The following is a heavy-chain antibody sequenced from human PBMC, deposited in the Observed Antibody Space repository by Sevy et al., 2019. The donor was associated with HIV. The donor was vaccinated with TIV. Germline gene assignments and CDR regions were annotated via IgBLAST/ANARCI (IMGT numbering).Heavy chain of an antibody. J-gene: IGHJ3*01. Sequence: GESLKISCAASGFTFSSYWMSWVRQAPGKGLEWVANIKQDGSEKYYVDSVKGRFTISRDNAKNSLYLQMNSLRAEDTAVYYCAKALNPALESMIEVIFRTLKGFDVWGQGTMVTVSS. V-gene: IGHV3-7*03. D-gene: IGHD3-22*01. CDR3: AKALNPALESMIEVIFRTLKGFDV. CDR2: IKQDGSEK. CDR1: GFTFSSYW.